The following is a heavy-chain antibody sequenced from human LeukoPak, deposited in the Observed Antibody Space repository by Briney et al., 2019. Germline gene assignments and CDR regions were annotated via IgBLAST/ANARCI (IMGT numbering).Heavy chain of an antibody. CDR2: ISYDGSNK. J-gene: IGHJ4*02. CDR3: ASDSGIQLWDYYFDY. V-gene: IGHV3-30*03. Sequence: PGGSLRLSCAASGFTFSSYGMHWVRQAPGKGLEWVAVISYDGSNKYYADSVKGRFTISRDNSKNTRYLQMNSLRAEDTAVYYCASDSGIQLWDYYFDYWGQGTLVTVSS. D-gene: IGHD5-18*01. CDR1: GFTFSSYG.